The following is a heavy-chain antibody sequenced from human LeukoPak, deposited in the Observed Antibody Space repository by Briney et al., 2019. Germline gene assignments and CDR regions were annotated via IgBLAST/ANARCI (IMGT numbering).Heavy chain of an antibody. CDR3: ARDGYGSGSYGWFDP. CDR1: GGSIGTYY. CDR2: IYSGST. J-gene: IGHJ5*02. Sequence: SETLSLTCIVSGGSIGTYYWSWIRQSPGKGLEWIGNIYSGSTNYNPSFESRVTVSLDTSKNQFSLRLTSVTAADTALYYCARDGYGSGSYGWFDPWGQGTLVTVSS. V-gene: IGHV4-59*01. D-gene: IGHD3-10*01.